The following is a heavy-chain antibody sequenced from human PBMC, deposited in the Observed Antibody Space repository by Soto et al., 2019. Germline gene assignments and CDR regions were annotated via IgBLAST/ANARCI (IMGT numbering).Heavy chain of an antibody. Sequence: VSCTASGGTFSSSAISWVRQAPGQGLEWMGGIIPIFGTANYAQKFQGRVTITADESTSTAYMELSSLRSEDTAVYYCARDYGQINWFDPWGQGTLVTVSS. CDR3: ARDYGQINWFDP. J-gene: IGHJ5*02. V-gene: IGHV1-69*01. CDR1: GGTFSSSA. D-gene: IGHD4-17*01. CDR2: IIPIFGTA.